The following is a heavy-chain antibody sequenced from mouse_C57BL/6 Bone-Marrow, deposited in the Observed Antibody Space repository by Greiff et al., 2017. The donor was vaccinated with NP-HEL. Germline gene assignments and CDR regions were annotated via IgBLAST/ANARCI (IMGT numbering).Heavy chain of an antibody. CDR2: IHPNSGST. J-gene: IGHJ1*03. D-gene: IGHD1-1*01. V-gene: IGHV1-64*01. CDR1: GYTFTSYW. Sequence: QVQLQQPGAELVKPGASVKLSCKASGYTFTSYWMHWVKQRPGQGLEWIGMIHPNSGSTNYNEKFKSKATLTVDKSSSTAYMQLSSLTSEDSAVYYCARREAYYYGSSWDWYFDVWGTGTTVTVSS. CDR3: ARREAYYYGSSWDWYFDV.